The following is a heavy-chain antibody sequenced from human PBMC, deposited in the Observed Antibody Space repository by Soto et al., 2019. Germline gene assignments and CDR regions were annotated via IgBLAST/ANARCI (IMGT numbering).Heavy chain of an antibody. CDR2: ISYDGSNK. CDR1: GFTFSSYA. J-gene: IGHJ6*02. V-gene: IGHV3-30-3*02. Sequence: PGVSRILSCAASGFTFSSYAMHWVRPAPGKGLEWVAVISYDGSNKYYADSVKGRFTISRDNSKNTLYLQMNSLRAEDTAVYYCANENYYGSGSYYNYYYYYGMDVWGQGTTVTVSS. D-gene: IGHD3-10*01. CDR3: ANENYYGSGSYYNYYYYYGMDV.